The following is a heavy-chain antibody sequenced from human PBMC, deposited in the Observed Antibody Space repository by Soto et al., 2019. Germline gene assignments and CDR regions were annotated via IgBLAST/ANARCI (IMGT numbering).Heavy chain of an antibody. CDR1: GGTFSSYA. D-gene: IGHD1-26*01. V-gene: IGHV1-69*13. CDR3: ASGLSGSYYVYSPLLDPLLFDY. CDR2: IIPIFGTA. Sequence: ASVKVSCKASGGTFSSYAISWVRQAPGQGLEWMGGIIPIFGTANYAQKFQGRVTITADESTSTAYMKLSSLRSEDTAVYYCASGLSGSYYVYSPLLDPLLFDYWGQGTLVTVSS. J-gene: IGHJ4*02.